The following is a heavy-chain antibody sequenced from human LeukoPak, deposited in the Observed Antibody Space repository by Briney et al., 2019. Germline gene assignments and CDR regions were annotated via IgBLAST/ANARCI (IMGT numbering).Heavy chain of an antibody. CDR2: IKKKAFGGTT. J-gene: IGHJ3*02. CDR3: TRDRDWAFDI. Sequence: GGSLRLSCAASGFTFSAYWMSWARQAPGKGLEWVGFIKKKAFGGTTEYAASVKGRFTISRDDSKSVAYLQMNNLKTEDTAVYYCTRDRDWAFDIWGQGTLVTVSS. V-gene: IGHV3-49*04. D-gene: IGHD2-21*01. CDR1: GFTFSAYW.